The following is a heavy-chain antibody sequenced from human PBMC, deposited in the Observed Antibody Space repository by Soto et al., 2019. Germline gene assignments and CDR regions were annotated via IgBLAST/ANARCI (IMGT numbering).Heavy chain of an antibody. CDR1: GYACTSCC. CDR3: ARYLYDTLPGYYDADLDY. Sequence: ASVKSSCRAAGYACTSCCFRWLLQAPGQGREWMGWISAYNGNTNYAQKLQGRVTMTTDTSTNTAYMELRCLRSDDTAVYYCARYLYDTLPGYYDADLDYWCQGTLVTVSS. V-gene: IGHV1-18*01. J-gene: IGHJ4*02. D-gene: IGHD3-9*01. CDR2: ISAYNGNT.